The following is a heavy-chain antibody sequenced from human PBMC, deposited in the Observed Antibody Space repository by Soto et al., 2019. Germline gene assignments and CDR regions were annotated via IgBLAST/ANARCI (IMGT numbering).Heavy chain of an antibody. CDR2: INPSGGST. V-gene: IGHV1-46*03. CDR1: GYTFTSYY. J-gene: IGHJ6*03. CDR3: ARGDPLGYCSGGSCQNYYYYMDV. Sequence: QVQLVQSGAEVKKPGASVKVSCKASGYTFTSYYMHWVRQAPGQGLEWMGIINPSGGSTSYAQKFHGRVTMTRDTSTSTGYMELSSLRSEDTAVYYCARGDPLGYCSGGSCQNYYYYMDVWGKGTTVTVSS. D-gene: IGHD2-15*01.